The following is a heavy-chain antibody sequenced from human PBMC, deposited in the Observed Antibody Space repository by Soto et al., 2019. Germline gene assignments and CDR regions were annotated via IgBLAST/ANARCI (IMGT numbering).Heavy chain of an antibody. D-gene: IGHD3-3*01. Sequence: SETLSLTCAFSVCSISSGYYWGWIRQPPGEGLEWIGSIYHSGSTYYNPSLKSRVTISVDTSKNQFSLKLSSVTAADTAVYYCARDGFWSGYYTRYYYGMEVLGQGTTVNVSS. CDR2: IYHSGST. CDR3: ARDGFWSGYYTRYYYGMEV. V-gene: IGHV4-38-2*02. CDR1: VCSISSGYY. J-gene: IGHJ6*01.